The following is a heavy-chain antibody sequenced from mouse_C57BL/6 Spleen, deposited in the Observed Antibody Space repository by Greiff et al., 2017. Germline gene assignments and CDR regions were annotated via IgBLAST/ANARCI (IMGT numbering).Heavy chain of an antibody. CDR2: SRNKANDYTT. V-gene: IGHV7-1*01. CDR1: GFTFSDFY. D-gene: IGHD1-1*01. J-gene: IGHJ4*01. CDR3: ARGLYYYGSSYDYAMDY. Sequence: EVKLVESGGGLVQSGRSLRLSCATSGFTFSDFYMEWVRQAPGKGLEWIAASRNKANDYTTEYSASVQGRFIVSRDTSHSILYLQMNALRAEDTAIYYCARGLYYYGSSYDYAMDYWGQGTSVTVSS.